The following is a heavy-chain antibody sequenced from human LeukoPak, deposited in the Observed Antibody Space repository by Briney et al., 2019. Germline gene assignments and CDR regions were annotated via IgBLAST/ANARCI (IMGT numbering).Heavy chain of an antibody. Sequence: ASVKVSCKASGYTFTSYAMNWVRQAPGQGLEWMGWINPNSGGTNYAQKFQGRVTMTRDTSISTAYMELSRLRSDDTAVYYCARDPGYSSSWYRHYYYYYYMDVWGKGTTVTVSS. CDR1: GYTFTSYA. CDR2: INPNSGGT. D-gene: IGHD6-13*01. J-gene: IGHJ6*03. CDR3: ARDPGYSSSWYRHYYYYYYMDV. V-gene: IGHV1-2*02.